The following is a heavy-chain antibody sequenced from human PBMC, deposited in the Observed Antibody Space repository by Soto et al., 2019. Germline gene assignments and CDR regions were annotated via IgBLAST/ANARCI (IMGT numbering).Heavy chain of an antibody. CDR1: GFFFRDFG. CDR3: AIAIAGRWHPFDY. D-gene: IGHD6-13*01. J-gene: IGHJ4*01. CDR2: IWYDGSNT. Sequence: GGSLRLSCVASGFFFRDFGMHWVRQAPGKGLEWVSVIWYDGSNTYQGESVKGRFTMSRDISKNTLYLQMDSLRPEDTALYYCAIAIAGRWHPFDYWGHGTLVTVSS. V-gene: IGHV3-33*01.